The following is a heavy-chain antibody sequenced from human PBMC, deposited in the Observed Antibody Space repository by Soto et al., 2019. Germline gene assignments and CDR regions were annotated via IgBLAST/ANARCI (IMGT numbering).Heavy chain of an antibody. CDR1: GGSISSYY. D-gene: IGHD3-22*01. CDR3: ARDYHYPDTYWYFDL. V-gene: IGHV4-59*01. J-gene: IGHJ2*01. Sequence: QVRLQESGPGLVKPSETLSLTCTVSGGSISSYYWSWIRQPPGKGLEWIGYIYYSGSTNYNPSLKSRVTISVDTSKNQFSLKLSSVTAADTAVYYCARDYHYPDTYWYFDLWGRGTLVTVSS. CDR2: IYYSGST.